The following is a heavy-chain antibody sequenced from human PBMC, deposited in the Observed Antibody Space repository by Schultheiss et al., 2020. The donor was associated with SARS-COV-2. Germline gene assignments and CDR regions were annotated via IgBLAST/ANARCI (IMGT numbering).Heavy chain of an antibody. CDR3: ARDRAIGEHFDY. Sequence: GGSLRLSCAASGFSFSNYGMHWVRQAPGKGLEWVGMILYDGRSEYYADSVKGRFTISRDNSNSILYLQMSSLRVEDTAVYYCARDRAIGEHFDYWGQGTLVTVSS. D-gene: IGHD2-21*01. CDR1: GFSFSNYG. J-gene: IGHJ4*02. V-gene: IGHV3-30*03. CDR2: ILYDGRSE.